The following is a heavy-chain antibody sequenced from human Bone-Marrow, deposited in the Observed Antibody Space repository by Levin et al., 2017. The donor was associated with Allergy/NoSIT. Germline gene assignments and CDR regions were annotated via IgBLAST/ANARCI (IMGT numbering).Heavy chain of an antibody. CDR1: GGSISSGGHY. V-gene: IGHV4-31*03. J-gene: IGHJ4*02. CDR2: MYDSGSM. D-gene: IGHD3-22*01. CDR3: ARDLEGGYNQYYFDH. Sequence: NSSETLSLTCFVSGGSISSGGHYWSWIRQHPGKGLEWIGNMYDSGSMYYNPSLKSRVSISVDTSKNQFSLKLTSVTAADTAMYYCARDLEGGYNQYYFDHWGQGTLVTVSS.